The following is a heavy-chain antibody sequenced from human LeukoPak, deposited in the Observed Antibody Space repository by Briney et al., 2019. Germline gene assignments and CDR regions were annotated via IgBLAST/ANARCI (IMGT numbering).Heavy chain of an antibody. CDR2: IYSSGSA. CDR3: ARHRDYYDS. CDR1: GGSISSYY. D-gene: IGHD3-22*01. V-gene: IGHV4-59*08. Sequence: SETLSLTCTVSGGSISSYYWSWIRQPPGKGLEWIGYIYSSGSANYNPSLKSRVIISGDTSKNQISLNLTSVTAADTTLYFCARHRDYYDSWGHGTLVTVSS. J-gene: IGHJ4*01.